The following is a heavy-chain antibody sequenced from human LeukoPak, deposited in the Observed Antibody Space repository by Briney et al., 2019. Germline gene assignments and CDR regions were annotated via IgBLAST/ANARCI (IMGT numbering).Heavy chain of an antibody. D-gene: IGHD3-22*01. Sequence: GGSLRLSCAASGFIFSNYAMSWVRQAPGKGLEWVSVISGSGGSTYYADSVKGRFTISRDNSKNTLYLQMNSLRAEDTAVYYCARDGYYYDSSGYSHPHYYYYYGMDVWGQGTTVTVSS. J-gene: IGHJ6*02. CDR2: ISGSGGST. V-gene: IGHV3-23*01. CDR1: GFIFSNYA. CDR3: ARDGYYYDSSGYSHPHYYYYYGMDV.